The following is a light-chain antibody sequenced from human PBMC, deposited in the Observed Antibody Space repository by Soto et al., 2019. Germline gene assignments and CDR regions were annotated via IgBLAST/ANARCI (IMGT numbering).Light chain of an antibody. J-gene: IGKJ4*01. V-gene: IGKV3-11*01. CDR2: DAS. Sequence: EIVLTQSPATLSLSPGERATLSCRASQSISSYLGWYQQKPGQAPRLLIYDASNRAAGIPARFSGSGSGTDFPLTISSLEPDDFAVYYCQQRSKWPLTFGGGTKVEIK. CDR1: QSISSY. CDR3: QQRSKWPLT.